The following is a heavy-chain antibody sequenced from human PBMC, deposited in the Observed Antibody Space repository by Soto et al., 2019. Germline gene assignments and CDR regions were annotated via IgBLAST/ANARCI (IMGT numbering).Heavy chain of an antibody. CDR2: IIPIFGTA. CDR1: GGTFSSYA. V-gene: IGHV1-69*13. CDR3: ARDPQATGYSSSWYYPPYYYYGMDV. J-gene: IGHJ6*02. D-gene: IGHD6-13*01. Sequence: SVKVSCKASGGTFSSYAISWVRQAPGQGLEWMGGIIPIFGTANYAQKFQGRVTITADESTSTAYMELSSLRSEDTAVYYCARDPQATGYSSSWYYPPYYYYGMDVWGQGTTVTVSS.